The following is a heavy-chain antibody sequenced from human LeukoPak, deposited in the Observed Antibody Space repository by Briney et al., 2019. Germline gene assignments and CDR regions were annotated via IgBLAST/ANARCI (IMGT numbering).Heavy chain of an antibody. J-gene: IGHJ4*02. V-gene: IGHV3-7*04. CDR1: GFTLSNFW. Sequence: PGGSLRLSCAASGFTLSNFWMTWVRQAPGKGLEWVANIKHDGIDTKYVDSVKGRFTISRDNAKNSLYLQMSSLRAEDTAMYYCARGRHSSGWYHDYWGQGALVTVSS. CDR3: ARGRHSSGWYHDY. D-gene: IGHD6-19*01. CDR2: IKHDGIDT.